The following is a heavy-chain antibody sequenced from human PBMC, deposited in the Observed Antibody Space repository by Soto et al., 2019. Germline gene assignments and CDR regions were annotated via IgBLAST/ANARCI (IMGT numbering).Heavy chain of an antibody. CDR1: GFTFSDHY. Sequence: GGSLRLSCAASGFTFSDHYMDWVRQAPGEGPEWVGRTRDKANGYTTEYAASVKGRFTISRDDSKNTLFLQMNSLRAEDTAIYYCAKEGGYCISPTCPRRVDSWGQGTLVTVSS. CDR2: TRDKANGYTT. V-gene: IGHV3-72*01. J-gene: IGHJ4*02. CDR3: AKEGGYCISPTCPRRVDS. D-gene: IGHD2-2*01.